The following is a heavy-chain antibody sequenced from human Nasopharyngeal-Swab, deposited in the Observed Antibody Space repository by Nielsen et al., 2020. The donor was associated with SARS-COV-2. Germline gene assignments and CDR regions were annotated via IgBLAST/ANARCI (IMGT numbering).Heavy chain of an antibody. V-gene: IGHV3-73*01. Sequence: GESLKISCAASGFIFSDSAIHWVRQASGKGLEWVGRIRSKGNSYATEYAASVEGGFTISRDDSKNTAYLQMNSLMTEDTAVYYCSRCGGSCYTGKDYRGQGTLVTVSS. CDR2: IRSKGNSYAT. J-gene: IGHJ4*02. D-gene: IGHD2-15*01. CDR3: SRCGGSCYTGKDY. CDR1: GFIFSDSA.